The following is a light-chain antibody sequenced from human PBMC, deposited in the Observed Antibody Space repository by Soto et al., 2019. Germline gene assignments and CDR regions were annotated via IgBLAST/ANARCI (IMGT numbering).Light chain of an antibody. V-gene: IGLV2-14*01. J-gene: IGLJ1*01. CDR3: SSYTSSTTLYV. Sequence: QSVLTQPASVSGSPGQSITISCTGTSSDVGGYNYVSWYQQHPGKAPKLMIYEVTTRPSGVSDRFSGSQSGNTASLTISGLQAEDEADYYCSSYTSSTTLYVFGTGTKVNV. CDR2: EVT. CDR1: SSDVGGYNY.